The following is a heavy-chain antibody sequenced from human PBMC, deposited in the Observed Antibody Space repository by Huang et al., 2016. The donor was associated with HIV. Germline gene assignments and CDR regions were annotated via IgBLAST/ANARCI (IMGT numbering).Heavy chain of an antibody. J-gene: IGHJ4*02. D-gene: IGHD3-10*01. CDR2: ISYDGSEK. CDR1: GFTFSTYG. Sequence: QVQLVESGGGVVQPGRSLRLSCAASGFTFSTYGLHWVRQVPGKGLEWLTVISYDGSEKYSADSVKGRFTSSRNKSNNTLYLQRNGLRADDTAVYYCVKDQGHTFMVRYHFDLWGQGTLVTVSS. V-gene: IGHV3-30*18. CDR3: VKDQGHTFMVRYHFDL.